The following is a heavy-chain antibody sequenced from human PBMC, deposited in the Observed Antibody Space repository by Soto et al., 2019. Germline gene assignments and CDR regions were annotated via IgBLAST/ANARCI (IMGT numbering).Heavy chain of an antibody. CDR3: AKDRTAAARNFDY. CDR1: GFTFSNHA. V-gene: IGHV3-23*01. D-gene: IGHD6-13*01. CDR2: ISTAVGAT. Sequence: QAGGSLRLSCAVSGFTFSNHAMSWVRQAPGKGLEWVSAISTAVGATYYADSVKGRFTISRDDSNNTLYLQMNSLGAEDTAVYYCAKDRTAAARNFDYWGQGTPVTVSS. J-gene: IGHJ4*02.